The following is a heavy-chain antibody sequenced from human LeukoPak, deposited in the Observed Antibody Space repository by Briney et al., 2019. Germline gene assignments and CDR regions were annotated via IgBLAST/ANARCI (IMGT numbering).Heavy chain of an antibody. D-gene: IGHD2-2*02. CDR2: ISAYNGNT. CDR3: ASDDVVLPAAIRPGNWFDP. CDR1: GCTFTSYG. V-gene: IGHV1-18*01. Sequence: ASVKVSCKASGCTFTSYGISFVRQAPGQGLEWMGWISAYNGNTNYAQKLQGRVTMTTDTSTSTAYMELRSLRSDDTAVYYCASDDVVLPAAIRPGNWFDPWGQGTLVTVSS. J-gene: IGHJ5*02.